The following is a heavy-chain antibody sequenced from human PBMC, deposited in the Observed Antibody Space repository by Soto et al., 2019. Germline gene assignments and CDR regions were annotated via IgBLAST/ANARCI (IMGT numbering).Heavy chain of an antibody. Sequence: GGSLRLSCAASGFTFSSYWMSWVRQAPGKGLEWVANIKQDGSEKYYVDSVKGRFTISRDNAKNSLYLQMNSLRAEDTAVYYCARDGDDSSGYYWDYWGQGTLVTVSS. CDR1: GFTFSSYW. CDR2: IKQDGSEK. J-gene: IGHJ4*02. CDR3: ARDGDDSSGYYWDY. V-gene: IGHV3-7*05. D-gene: IGHD3-22*01.